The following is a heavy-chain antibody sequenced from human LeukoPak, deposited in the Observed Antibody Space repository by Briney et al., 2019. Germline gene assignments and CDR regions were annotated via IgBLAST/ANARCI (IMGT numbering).Heavy chain of an antibody. CDR3: AKDGPYDKNGPGGPGPFYFDY. CDR2: IRYDGNNE. CDR1: RFPFNTYG. V-gene: IGHV3-30*02. D-gene: IGHD3-22*01. J-gene: IGHJ4*02. Sequence: PGGSLRLSCEASRFPFNTYGMHSVRQAPGKGLEWVTFIRYDGNNEYYKDSVKGRFTISRDNSKNTLYLQMNSLRIEDTAIYYCAKDGPYDKNGPGGPGPFYFDYWGQGTLVTVSS.